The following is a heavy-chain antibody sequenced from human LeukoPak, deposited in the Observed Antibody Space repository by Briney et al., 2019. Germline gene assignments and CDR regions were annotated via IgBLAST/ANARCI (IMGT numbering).Heavy chain of an antibody. CDR1: GFTFSSYA. V-gene: IGHV3-23*01. CDR3: ARADGLESDWYFDL. J-gene: IGHJ2*01. Sequence: GGSLRLSCAASGFTFSSYAMNWVRQAPGKGLEWVSTISAGGDRTYYADSAKGRFAISRDKSMNTLSLQMNSLRAEDTAVYYCARADGLESDWYFDLSGRGTQVTVSS. D-gene: IGHD3-10*01. CDR2: ISAGGDRT.